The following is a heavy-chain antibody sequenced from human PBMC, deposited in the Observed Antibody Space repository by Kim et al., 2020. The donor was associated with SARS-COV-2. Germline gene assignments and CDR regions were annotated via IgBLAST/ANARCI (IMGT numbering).Heavy chain of an antibody. CDR3: ARVPGSSGYSYFDY. D-gene: IGHD3-22*01. V-gene: IGHV3-33*01. CDR1: GFTFSSYG. J-gene: IGHJ4*02. Sequence: GGSLRLSCAASGFTFSSYGMHWVRQAPGKGLEWVAFIWYDGSIEYYADSVKGRFTISRDNFKNTLYLQMNSLRAEDTAVYYCARVPGSSGYSYFDYWGQGTLVTVSS. CDR2: IWYDGSIE.